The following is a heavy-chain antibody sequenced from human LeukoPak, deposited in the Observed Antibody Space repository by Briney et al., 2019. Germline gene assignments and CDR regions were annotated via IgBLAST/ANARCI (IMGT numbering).Heavy chain of an antibody. CDR1: GFTFGKYW. CDR2: IKLDGSEK. J-gene: IGHJ4*02. CDR3: ARDQYDTWSRRGNFDS. V-gene: IGHV3-7*03. Sequence: GGSLRLSCVASGFTFGKYWMSWVRQAPGKGLEWVANIKLDGSEKNYVDSVKGRFTISRDNTKNSLYLQMNSLRAEDTAVFYCARDQYDTWSRRGNFDSWGQGTLIIVSS. D-gene: IGHD3-3*01.